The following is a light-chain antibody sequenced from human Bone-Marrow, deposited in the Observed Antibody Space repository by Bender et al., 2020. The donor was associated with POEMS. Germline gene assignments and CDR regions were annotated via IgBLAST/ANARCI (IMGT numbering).Light chain of an antibody. J-gene: IGLJ3*02. Sequence: SYVLTQPPSVSVAPEETARITCGGSNIGSKTVHWFQQRPGQAPVLVISFDTDRPTGIPERFSGSISGNTASLTISRVEAGDEADYFCQAWDSSTVVFGGGTKLTVL. CDR3: QAWDSSTVV. CDR2: FDT. V-gene: IGLV3-21*01. CDR1: NIGSKT.